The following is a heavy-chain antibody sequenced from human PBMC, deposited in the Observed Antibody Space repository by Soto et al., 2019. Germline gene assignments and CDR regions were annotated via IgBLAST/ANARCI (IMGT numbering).Heavy chain of an antibody. J-gene: IGHJ4*02. Sequence: SETLSLTCTVSGCSISSYYWSWIRQPPGKGLEWIGYIYYSGSTNYNPSLESRVTISVDTSKNQFSLYLSSVTAAGTAVYYCARHSTTYYDFDYWGRGTLVTVSS. CDR3: ARHSTTYYDFDY. D-gene: IGHD1-26*01. CDR1: GCSISSYY. CDR2: IYYSGST. V-gene: IGHV4-59*01.